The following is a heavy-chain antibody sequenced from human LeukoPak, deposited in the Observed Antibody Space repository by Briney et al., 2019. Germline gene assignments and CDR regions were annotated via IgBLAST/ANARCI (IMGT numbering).Heavy chain of an antibody. J-gene: IGHJ4*02. CDR2: IDPNSDGT. Sequence: ASVNVSCKASGYTFTDYYMHWMRQAPGQGLEWMGWIDPNSDGTNYAQKFQGRVTMTRDTSISTAYMELSRLTSDDTAVYYCARGPNLDYWGQGTLVTVSS. CDR1: GYTFTDYY. CDR3: ARGPNLDY. V-gene: IGHV1-2*02. D-gene: IGHD1-14*01.